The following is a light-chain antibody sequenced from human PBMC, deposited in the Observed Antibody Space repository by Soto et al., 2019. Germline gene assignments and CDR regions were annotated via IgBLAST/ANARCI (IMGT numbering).Light chain of an antibody. Sequence: IVLTQSPATLSLSPGERATLSCRASQSVFSYLAWYQQKPGPAPRLLIYDVSNRATGIPARFSGSGSGTDFTLTISSLEPEDFAVYYCQQRSNWPPFTFGPGTKVDIK. CDR2: DVS. V-gene: IGKV3-11*01. J-gene: IGKJ3*01. CDR3: QQRSNWPPFT. CDR1: QSVFSY.